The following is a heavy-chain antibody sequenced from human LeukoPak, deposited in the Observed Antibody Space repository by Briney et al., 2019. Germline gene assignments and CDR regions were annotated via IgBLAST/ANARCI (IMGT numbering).Heavy chain of an antibody. D-gene: IGHD5-12*01. Sequence: GGSLRLSCAASGFTFSSYSMNWVRQAPGKRLEWVSSISSSSSYIYYADSVKGRFTISRDNAKNSLYLQMNSLRAEDTAVYYCARAKVAYGMDVWGQGTTVTVSS. CDR1: GFTFSSYS. CDR2: ISSSSSYI. CDR3: ARAKVAYGMDV. J-gene: IGHJ6*02. V-gene: IGHV3-21*04.